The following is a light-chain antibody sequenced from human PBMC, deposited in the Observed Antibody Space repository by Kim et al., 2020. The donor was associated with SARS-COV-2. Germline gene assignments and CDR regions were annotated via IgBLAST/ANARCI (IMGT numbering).Light chain of an antibody. Sequence: SITSSCIGTSSDVGSYNFVSWYQQHPGKAPKLMIYAVNKRPSGLSNRFAGSKSGNTASLTISGLQAEDEADYYCCSSAGSSTHYVFGTGTKVTVL. CDR2: AVN. J-gene: IGLJ1*01. CDR3: CSSAGSSTHYV. V-gene: IGLV2-23*02. CDR1: SSDVGSYNF.